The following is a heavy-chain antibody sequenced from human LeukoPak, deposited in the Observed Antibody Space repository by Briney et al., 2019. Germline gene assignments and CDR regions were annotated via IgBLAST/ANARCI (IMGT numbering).Heavy chain of an antibody. Sequence: ASVKVSCTASGSSFTDYDINWVRQTTGQGLEWMGWMNPNSGNTDYAQNFQGRVTMTTDTSISTAYMELSGLRAEDTAIYYCAGGWEPYDYFFDPWGQGTLVIVSS. CDR1: GSSFTDYD. CDR3: AGGWEPYDYFFDP. V-gene: IGHV1-8*01. D-gene: IGHD5-12*01. J-gene: IGHJ5*02. CDR2: MNPNSGNT.